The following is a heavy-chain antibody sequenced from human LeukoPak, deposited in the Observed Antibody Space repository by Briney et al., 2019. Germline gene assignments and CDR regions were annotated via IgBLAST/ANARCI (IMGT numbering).Heavy chain of an antibody. J-gene: IGHJ4*02. V-gene: IGHV4-61*02. CDR1: GGSISSGYYY. Sequence: PSQTLSLTCTVSGGSISSGYYYRSWIRQPAGRGLEWIGRIFTSGSTNHSPSLKSRVTISVDTSKNQFSLKLSSVTAADTAVYYCARVGDGYNLDYWGQGTLVTVSS. CDR3: ARVGDGYNLDY. CDR2: IFTSGST. D-gene: IGHD5-24*01.